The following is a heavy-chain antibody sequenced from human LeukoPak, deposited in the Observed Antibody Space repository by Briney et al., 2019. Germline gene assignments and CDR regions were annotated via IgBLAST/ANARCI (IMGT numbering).Heavy chain of an antibody. Sequence: PGGSLRLSCAASGFTFDDYGMSWVRQAPGKGLEWVSGINWNGGSTGYADSVKGRFTISRDNAKNSLYLQMSSLRAEDTALYHCARRHDSSGYYWFDPWGQGTLVTVSS. J-gene: IGHJ5*02. CDR3: ARRHDSSGYYWFDP. CDR1: GFTFDDYG. CDR2: INWNGGST. V-gene: IGHV3-20*01. D-gene: IGHD3-22*01.